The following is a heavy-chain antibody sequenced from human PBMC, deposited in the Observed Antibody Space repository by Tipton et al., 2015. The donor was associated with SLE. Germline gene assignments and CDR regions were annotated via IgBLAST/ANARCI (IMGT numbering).Heavy chain of an antibody. Sequence: TLSLTCTVSGGSISSSSYYWGWIRQPPGKGLEWIGSIYYSGSTYYNPSLKSRVTISVDTSKNQFSLKLSSVTAADTAVYYCARSIRLGYCSGGSCYPFDYWGQGTLVTVSS. J-gene: IGHJ4*02. CDR3: ARSIRLGYCSGGSCYPFDY. CDR1: GGSISSSSYY. D-gene: IGHD2-15*01. V-gene: IGHV4-39*01. CDR2: IYYSGST.